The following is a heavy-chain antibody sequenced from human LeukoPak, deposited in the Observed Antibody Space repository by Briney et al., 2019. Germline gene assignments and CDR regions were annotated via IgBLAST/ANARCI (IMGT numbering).Heavy chain of an antibody. CDR1: EFTFSSYG. V-gene: IGHV3-33*01. D-gene: IGHD4-4*01. Sequence: GGSLRLSCAASEFTFSSYGMHWVRQAPGKGLEWVAVIWYDGSNRYYADSVRGRFSISRDKSKNTVYLQMNSLRAEDTAVYYCVRGRPTTGLDDWGQGTLVTVSS. CDR2: IWYDGSNR. CDR3: VRGRPTTGLDD. J-gene: IGHJ4*02.